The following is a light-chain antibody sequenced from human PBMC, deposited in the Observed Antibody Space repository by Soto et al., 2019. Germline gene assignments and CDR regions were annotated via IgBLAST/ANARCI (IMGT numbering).Light chain of an antibody. V-gene: IGLV1-40*01. J-gene: IGLJ1*01. CDR3: QSFDSSLSALV. Sequence: QSVLTQPPSVSGAPGQRVTISCTGSSANIGAGLHVHWYQQLPGTAPKLLISGNNNRPSGVPDRFSGSKSGTSASLAITGLQAEDEADYYCQSFDSSLSALVFXTGTKVTVL. CDR1: SANIGAGLH. CDR2: GNN.